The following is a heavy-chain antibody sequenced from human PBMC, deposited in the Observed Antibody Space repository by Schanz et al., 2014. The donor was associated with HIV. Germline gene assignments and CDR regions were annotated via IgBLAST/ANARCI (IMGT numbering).Heavy chain of an antibody. D-gene: IGHD4-4*01. CDR1: GGSFSGYY. Sequence: QVQLQQWGAGLLKPSETLSLTCAVNGGSFSGYYWSWIRQSPGKGLEWVGEINYSGTTNYNPSLGSRVTISIDTSKKQFSLNLTSVTAADTAVFYCARELLTTVTPSFDSWGQGILVTVSS. J-gene: IGHJ4*02. V-gene: IGHV4-34*01. CDR3: ARELLTTVTPSFDS. CDR2: INYSGTT.